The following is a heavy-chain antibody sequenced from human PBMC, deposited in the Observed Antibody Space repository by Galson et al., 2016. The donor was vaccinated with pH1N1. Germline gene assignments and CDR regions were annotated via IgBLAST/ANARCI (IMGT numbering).Heavy chain of an antibody. CDR1: GFSLSTSGMC. V-gene: IGHV2-70*01. D-gene: IGHD4-17*01. Sequence: PALVKPTQTLTLTCTFSGFSLSTSGMCVSWIRQPPGKALEWLALIDWDDDKYYSTSLKTRLTISKDTSKNQVVLTMTNMDPVDTATYYCARFNYGDYVNYFGYWGQGTLVTGSS. J-gene: IGHJ4*02. CDR3: ARFNYGDYVNYFGY. CDR2: IDWDDDK.